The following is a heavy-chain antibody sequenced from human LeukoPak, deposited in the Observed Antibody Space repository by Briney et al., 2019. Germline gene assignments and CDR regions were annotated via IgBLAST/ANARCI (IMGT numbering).Heavy chain of an antibody. CDR1: GFTFSSYH. J-gene: IGHJ6*03. D-gene: IGHD1-26*01. CDR3: ARDPYSGNYGAYYYYYMDV. V-gene: IGHV3-21*06. Sequence: GGSLRLSCEVSGFTFSSYHMNWVRQAPGKGLEWVSSITSSSSYIYYADSVKGRFTISRDNAKNSLYLQMDSLRVEDTAVYYCARDPYSGNYGAYYYYYMDVWGKGTTVTISS. CDR2: ITSSSSYI.